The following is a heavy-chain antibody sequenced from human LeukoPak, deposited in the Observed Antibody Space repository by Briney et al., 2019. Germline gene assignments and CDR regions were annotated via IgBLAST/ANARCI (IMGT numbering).Heavy chain of an antibody. CDR2: IFYSGTT. J-gene: IGHJ5*02. V-gene: IGHV4-39*01. CDR3: ARGRIYYDILTGYRNWFDP. CDR1: GDSVSSSSYY. Sequence: SETLSLTCSVSGDSVSSSSYYWGWIRQSPGRGLEWIGSIFYSGTTYYNPSLKSRVTISVDTSKNQFSLKLNSVTAADTAVYYCARGRIYYDILTGYRNWFDPWGQGTLVTVSS. D-gene: IGHD3-9*01.